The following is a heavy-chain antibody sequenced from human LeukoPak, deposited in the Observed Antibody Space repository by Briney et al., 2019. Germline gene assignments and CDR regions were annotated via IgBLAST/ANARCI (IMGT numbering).Heavy chain of an antibody. CDR1: GFTFSSYS. CDR2: ISSSSSYI. V-gene: IGHV3-21*01. J-gene: IGHJ4*02. CDR3: ARMHCSGGSCYSVWYYFDY. D-gene: IGHD2-15*01. Sequence: GGSLRLSCAASGFTFSSYSMNWVRQAPGKGLEWVSSISSSSSYIFYADSEKGRFTISRDNAKNSLYLQMNSLRAEDTAVYYCARMHCSGGSCYSVWYYFDYWGQGTLVTVSS.